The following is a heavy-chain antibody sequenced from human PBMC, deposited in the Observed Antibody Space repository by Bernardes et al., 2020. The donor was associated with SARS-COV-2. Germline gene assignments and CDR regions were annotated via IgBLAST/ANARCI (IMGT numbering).Heavy chain of an antibody. J-gene: IGHJ6*02. CDR1: GYTFTNYA. D-gene: IGHD3-16*01. CDR3: ARKGGVNLALDV. Sequence: ASVKVSCKASGYTFTNYAIHWVRQAPGQRLEWMGWINAGNDNTRYSEKFQGRVTITRDTSASTAYMELSSLRSQDTAVYYCARKGGVNLALDVWGQGTTVTVSS. V-gene: IGHV1-3*01. CDR2: INAGNDNT.